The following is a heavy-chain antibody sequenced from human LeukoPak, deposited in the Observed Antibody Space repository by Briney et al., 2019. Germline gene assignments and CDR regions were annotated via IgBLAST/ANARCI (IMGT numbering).Heavy chain of an antibody. D-gene: IGHD2-2*01. J-gene: IGHJ5*02. CDR3: ARVRSVPAAIGCFDP. CDR1: GYTFTSYG. V-gene: IGHV1-18*01. Sequence: ASVKVSCKASGYTFTSYGISWVRQAPGQGLEWMGWISAYNGNTNYAQKLQGRATMTTDTSTSTAYMELRSLRSDDTAVYYCARVRSVPAAIGCFDPWGQGTLVTVSS. CDR2: ISAYNGNT.